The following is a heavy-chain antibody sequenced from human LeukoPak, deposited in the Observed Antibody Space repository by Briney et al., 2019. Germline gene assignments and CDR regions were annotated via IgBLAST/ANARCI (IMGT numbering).Heavy chain of an antibody. D-gene: IGHD6-13*01. J-gene: IGHJ6*03. Sequence: SETLSLTCTVSGGSISDYYWTWIRQPPGKGLEWIGYIYYSGGTNYNPSVKSRVTISVDTSKNQFSLKLSSVTAADTAVHYCARRAAAVGTYYMDVWGKGTTVTVSS. V-gene: IGHV4-59*01. CDR3: ARRAAAVGTYYMDV. CDR1: GGSISDYY. CDR2: IYYSGGT.